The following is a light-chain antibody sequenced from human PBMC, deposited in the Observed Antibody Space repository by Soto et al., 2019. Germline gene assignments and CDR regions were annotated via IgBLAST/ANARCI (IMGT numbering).Light chain of an antibody. CDR1: QSVLYNSNNLHY. V-gene: IGKV4-1*01. CDR2: WAS. CDR3: QQYCATPLT. Sequence: DIVMTQSPDSLAVSLGERATINCKSSQSVLYNSNNLHYIAWYQQKSGQPPKLLFHWASVRQSGVPDRFIASGSGTEFTLTITSLQAEDVAVYYCQQYCATPLTFGGGNKVEIK. J-gene: IGKJ4*01.